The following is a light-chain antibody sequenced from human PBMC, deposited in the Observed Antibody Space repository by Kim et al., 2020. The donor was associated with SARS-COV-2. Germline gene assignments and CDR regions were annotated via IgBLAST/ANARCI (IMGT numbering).Light chain of an antibody. CDR2: GAS. J-gene: IGKJ1*01. CDR1: QSVSSSY. CDR3: QQYGSSRWT. V-gene: IGKV3-20*01. Sequence: SPGERATRSCRASQSVSSSYLAWYQQKPGQAPRLLIYGASSRSTGIPDRFSSSGSGTDFTLTISRLEPEDFAVYYCQQYGSSRWTFGQGTKVDIK.